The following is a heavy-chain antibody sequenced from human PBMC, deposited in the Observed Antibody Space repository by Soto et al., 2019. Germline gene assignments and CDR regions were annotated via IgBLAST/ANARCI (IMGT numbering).Heavy chain of an antibody. CDR1: GFTFSSYG. V-gene: IGHV3-30*18. J-gene: IGHJ6*02. CDR3: AKPSQLGDYYYYGMEV. D-gene: IGHD6-6*01. CDR2: ISYDGSNK. Sequence: GGSLRLSCAASGFTFSSYGMHWVRQAPGKGLEWVAVISYDGSNKYYADSVKGRFTISRDNSKNTLYLQMNSLRAEDTAVYYCAKPSQLGDYYYYGMEVWGQGTTVTVSS.